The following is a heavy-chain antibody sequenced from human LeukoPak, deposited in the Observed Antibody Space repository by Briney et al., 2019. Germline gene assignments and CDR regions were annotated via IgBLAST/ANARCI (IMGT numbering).Heavy chain of an antibody. V-gene: IGHV3-53*01. CDR1: GFTVSSNY. CDR3: VKGVTTGRFDC. Sequence: GGSLRLSCVASGFTVSSNYMNWVRQAPGKGLEWVSIIYTGGNTYYADSVKGRFTVSRDISKNTLYLQMNSLRAEDTAVYYCVKGVTTGRFDCWGQGTLVTVSS. CDR2: IYTGGNT. J-gene: IGHJ4*02. D-gene: IGHD1-26*01.